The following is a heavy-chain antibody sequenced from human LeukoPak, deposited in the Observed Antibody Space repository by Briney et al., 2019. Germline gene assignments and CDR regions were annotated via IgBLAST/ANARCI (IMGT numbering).Heavy chain of an antibody. D-gene: IGHD2-8*01. CDR1: SESFRGYY. Sequence: SETLSLTCAVYSESFRGYYWSWIRQPPGRGLEWIGEINHSGSTNYNPSIKSRVTISIDTSKNQLSLKLTSVTAADTAVYYCARGRVPNSRLRFQQWGQGTLVTVSS. V-gene: IGHV4-34*01. J-gene: IGHJ1*01. CDR2: INHSGST. CDR3: ARGRVPNSRLRFQQ.